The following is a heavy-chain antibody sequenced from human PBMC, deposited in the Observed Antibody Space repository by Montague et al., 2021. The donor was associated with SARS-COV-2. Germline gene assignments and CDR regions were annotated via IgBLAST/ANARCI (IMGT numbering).Heavy chain of an antibody. CDR1: GFTFSSYG. CDR2: IWYEGSNK. CDR3: AREQHIVVVTATPGAFDI. J-gene: IGHJ3*02. Sequence: SLSLSCAASGFTFSSYGMHWVRQAPGKGLEWVAVIWYEGSNKYYADSVKGRFTISRDNSKNTLYLQMNSLRAEDTAVYYCAREQHIVVVTATPGAFDIWGQGTMVTVSS. V-gene: IGHV3-33*01. D-gene: IGHD2-21*02.